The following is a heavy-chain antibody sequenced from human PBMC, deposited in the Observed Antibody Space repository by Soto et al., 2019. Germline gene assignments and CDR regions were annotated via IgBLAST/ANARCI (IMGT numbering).Heavy chain of an antibody. V-gene: IGHV3-21*01. D-gene: IGHD2-15*01. CDR1: GFTFSSYA. CDR2: ISSNSIFI. Sequence: PGGSLSLSCAASGFTFSSYAMNWVRQAPGKGLEWVSFISSNSIFIYYADSVKGRFTISRDNAKNAVYLQMNSLRVEDTAVYYCVRINYCSSSSCSPFDYWGQGTPVTVSS. J-gene: IGHJ4*02. CDR3: VRINYCSSSSCSPFDY.